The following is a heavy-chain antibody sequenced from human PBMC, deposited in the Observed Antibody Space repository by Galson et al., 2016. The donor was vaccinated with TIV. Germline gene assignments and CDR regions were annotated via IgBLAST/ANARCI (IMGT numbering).Heavy chain of an antibody. J-gene: IGHJ4*02. D-gene: IGHD5-12*01. CDR3: AKDTSSGFSGYGYVDF. V-gene: IGHV3-23*01. CDR1: GFTFSSHA. Sequence: SLRLSCAASGFTFSSHAMSWVRQAPGKGLEWVSAIRGSGAYTHYADPVKGRFTISRDNSKNTLYLQTNSLRAEDTAVYYCAKDTSSGFSGYGYVDFWGQGTLATVSS. CDR2: IRGSGAYT.